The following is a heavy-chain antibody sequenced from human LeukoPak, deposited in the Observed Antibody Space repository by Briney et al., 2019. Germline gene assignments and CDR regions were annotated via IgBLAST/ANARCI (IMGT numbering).Heavy chain of an antibody. V-gene: IGHV1-69*13. CDR3: ARHPPHPIAAAGKGGGHWFDP. J-gene: IGHJ5*02. CDR2: IIPIFGTA. CDR1: GGTFSSYA. D-gene: IGHD6-13*01. Sequence: SVKVSCKASGGTFSSYAISWVRQAPGQGLEWMGGIIPIFGTANYAQKFQGRVTITAGESTSTAYMELSSLRSEDTAVYYCARHPPHPIAAAGKGGGHWFDPWGQGTLVTVSS.